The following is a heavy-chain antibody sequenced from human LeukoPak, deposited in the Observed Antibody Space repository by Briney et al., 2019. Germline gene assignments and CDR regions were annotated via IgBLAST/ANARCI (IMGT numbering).Heavy chain of an antibody. V-gene: IGHV4-59*12. CDR2: IYYSGST. CDR3: ARGYGSGSYGYFDY. D-gene: IGHD3-10*01. CDR1: GGSISSYY. J-gene: IGHJ4*02. Sequence: SETLSLTCTVSGGSISSYYWSWIRQPPGKGLEWIGYIYYSGSTNYNPSLKSRVAISVDTSKNQFSLKLSSVTAADTAVYYCARGYGSGSYGYFDYWGQGTLVTVSS.